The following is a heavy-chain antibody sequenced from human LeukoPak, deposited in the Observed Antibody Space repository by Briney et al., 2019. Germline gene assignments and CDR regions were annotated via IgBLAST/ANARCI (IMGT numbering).Heavy chain of an antibody. CDR1: GYTFASYY. D-gene: IGHD2-2*01. CDR3: ARESKVVPAAGYFDY. CDR2: INPSGGST. Sequence: ASVKVSCKASGYTFASYYMHWVRQAPGQGLEWMGIINPSGGSTRYAQKFQGRVTMTRDTSTSTVYMELSSLRSEDTAVYYCARESKVVPAAGYFDYWGQGTLVTVSS. J-gene: IGHJ4*02. V-gene: IGHV1-46*01.